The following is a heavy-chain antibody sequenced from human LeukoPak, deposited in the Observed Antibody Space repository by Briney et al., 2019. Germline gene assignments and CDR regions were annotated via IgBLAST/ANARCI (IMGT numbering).Heavy chain of an antibody. J-gene: IGHJ4*02. V-gene: IGHV3-23*01. CDR1: GFSFSSYA. D-gene: IGHD1-20*01. CDR2: ISGSGGST. CDR3: ARRGITGTSIDY. Sequence: GGSLRLSCAASGFSFSSYAMGWVRQAPGKALEWVSAISGSGGSTYYADSVKGRFTISRDNSKNTLYLQMNSLRVEDTAFYYCARRGITGTSIDYWGQGTLVTVSS.